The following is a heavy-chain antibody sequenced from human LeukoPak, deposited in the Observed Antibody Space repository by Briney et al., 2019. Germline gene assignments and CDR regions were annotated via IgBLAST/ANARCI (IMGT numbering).Heavy chain of an antibody. CDR1: GFTFSSYA. J-gene: IGHJ3*02. V-gene: IGHV3-20*01. CDR2: INWNGGST. CDR3: ARGNDAFDI. Sequence: GGSLRLSCAASGFTFSSYAMSWVRQAPGKGLEWVSGINWNGGSTGYADSVKGRFTISRDNAKNSLYLQMNSLRAEDTALYHCARGNDAFDIWGQGTMVTVSS.